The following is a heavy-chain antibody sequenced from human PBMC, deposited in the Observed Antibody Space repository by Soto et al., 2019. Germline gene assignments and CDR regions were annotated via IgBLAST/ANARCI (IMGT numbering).Heavy chain of an antibody. CDR2: IYYSGST. CDR3: ARVRDNNWNANFDC. V-gene: IGHV4-30-4*08. Sequence: SETLSLTCAVSGVSISIGDYYCSWIRQPPGKGLEWIGYIYYSGSTYYSPSLKSRVSISVDTSKNQFSLKLSSVTAADTAVYYCARVRDNNWNANFDCWGQGTLVTVSS. J-gene: IGHJ4*02. D-gene: IGHD1-20*01. CDR1: GVSISIGDYY.